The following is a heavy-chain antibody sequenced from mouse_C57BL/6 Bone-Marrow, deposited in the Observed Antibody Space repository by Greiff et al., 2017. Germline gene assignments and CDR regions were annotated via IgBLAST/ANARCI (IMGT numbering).Heavy chain of an antibody. Sequence: EVQLVESGGGLVKPGGSLKLSCAASGFTFSDYGMHWVRQAPEKGLEWVAYISSGSSTIYYADTGKGRFTISRDNAKNTLFLQMTSLRSEDTAMYYGALYYGRRRGNAMDYWGQGTSVTVSS. D-gene: IGHD2-1*01. CDR2: ISSGSSTI. CDR1: GFTFSDYG. J-gene: IGHJ4*01. CDR3: ALYYGRRRGNAMDY. V-gene: IGHV5-17*01.